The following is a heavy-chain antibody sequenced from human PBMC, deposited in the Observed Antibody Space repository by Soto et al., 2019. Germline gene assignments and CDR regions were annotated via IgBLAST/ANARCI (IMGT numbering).Heavy chain of an antibody. CDR2: IYYSGST. CDR1: GGSISSGGYY. Sequence: QVQLQESGPGLVKPSQTLSLTCTVSGGSISSGGYYWSWIRQHPGKGLEWIGYIYYSGSTYYNPSLKSRVTISVDTSKNQFSLKLSSVTAADTAVYYCATLGYCTNGVCYRAEYFQHCGQGTLVIVSS. J-gene: IGHJ1*01. D-gene: IGHD2-8*01. CDR3: ATLGYCTNGVCYRAEYFQH. V-gene: IGHV4-31*03.